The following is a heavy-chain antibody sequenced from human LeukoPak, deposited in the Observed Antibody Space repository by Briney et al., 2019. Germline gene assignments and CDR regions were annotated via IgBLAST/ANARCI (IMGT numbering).Heavy chain of an antibody. V-gene: IGHV3-21*01. Sequence: GGSLRLSCAASGFTFSSYSMNWVRQAPGKGLEWVSSISSSSSYIYYADSVKGRFTISRDNAKNSLYLQMNSLRAEDTAVYYCARDREAKPRTAFDIWGQGTMVTVSS. CDR1: GFTFSSYS. CDR3: ARDREAKPRTAFDI. D-gene: IGHD1-1*01. J-gene: IGHJ3*02. CDR2: ISSSSSYI.